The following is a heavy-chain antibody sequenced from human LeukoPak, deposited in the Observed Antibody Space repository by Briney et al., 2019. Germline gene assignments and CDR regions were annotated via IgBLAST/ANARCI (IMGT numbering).Heavy chain of an antibody. CDR2: ISNDGSDK. CDR3: ARTTGILMGYYYMDV. D-gene: IGHD2-8*01. Sequence: GGSLRLSCAASGFTFSTYGMHWVRQAPGKGLEWVTIISNDGSDKYYTDSLKGRFTISRDNSKNTLYLQMNGLRAEDTAVYYCARTTGILMGYYYMDVWGKGTTVTVSS. V-gene: IGHV3-30*03. J-gene: IGHJ6*03. CDR1: GFTFSTYG.